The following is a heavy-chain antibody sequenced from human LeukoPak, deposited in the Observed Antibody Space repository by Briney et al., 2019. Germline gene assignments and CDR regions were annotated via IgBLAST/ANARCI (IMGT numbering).Heavy chain of an antibody. V-gene: IGHV3-23*01. Sequence: GGSLRLSCAASGFTFSSYAMSWVRQAPGKGLEWVSAISSSGGNTYYADSVKGRFTISRDNSKNTVYLEMNSLRAEDTAVYYCAKRGGTYYFDDWGQGTLVTVSS. CDR3: AKRGGTYYFDD. CDR1: GFTFSSYA. CDR2: ISSSGGNT. J-gene: IGHJ4*02. D-gene: IGHD1-7*01.